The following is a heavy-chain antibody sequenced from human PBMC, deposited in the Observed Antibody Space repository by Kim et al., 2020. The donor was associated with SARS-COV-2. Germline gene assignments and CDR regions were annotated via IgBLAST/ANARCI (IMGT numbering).Heavy chain of an antibody. CDR1: GYSFTSYW. CDR3: ARHGEAYCGGDCYFGYYYYGMDV. Sequence: GESLKISCKGSGYSFTSYWIGWVRQMPGKGLEWMGIIYPGDSDTRYSPSFQGQVTISADKSISTAYLQWSSLKASDTAMYYCARHGEAYCGGDCYFGYYYYGMDVWGQGTTVTVSS. J-gene: IGHJ6*02. V-gene: IGHV5-51*01. D-gene: IGHD2-21*02. CDR2: IYPGDSDT.